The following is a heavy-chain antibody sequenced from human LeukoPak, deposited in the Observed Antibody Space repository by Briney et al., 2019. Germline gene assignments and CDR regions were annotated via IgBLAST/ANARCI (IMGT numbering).Heavy chain of an antibody. CDR2: IYPKSGDT. J-gene: IGHJ3*02. CDR1: GYTFTDYY. D-gene: IGHD6-13*01. Sequence: ASVKVSCKASGYTFTDYYMHWVRQAPGQGLEWMGYIYPKSGDTNYGKKFQGRVAMTRDTSMNTVYMELTRLRSDDTAVYYCARDEAADGTNALDIWGQGTMVTVSS. V-gene: IGHV1-2*02. CDR3: ARDEAADGTNALDI.